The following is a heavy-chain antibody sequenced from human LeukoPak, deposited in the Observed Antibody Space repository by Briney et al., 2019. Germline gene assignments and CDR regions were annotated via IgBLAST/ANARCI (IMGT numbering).Heavy chain of an antibody. Sequence: GGSLRLSCAASGFTFGSYSMNWVRQAPGKGLEWVSYISSSSSTIYYADSVKGRFTISRDNAKNSLYLQMNSLRAEDTAVYYCARDLPLYDSKKMAGAFDIWGQGTMVTVSS. D-gene: IGHD3-22*01. V-gene: IGHV3-48*04. CDR2: ISSSSSTI. CDR1: GFTFGSYS. J-gene: IGHJ3*02. CDR3: ARDLPLYDSKKMAGAFDI.